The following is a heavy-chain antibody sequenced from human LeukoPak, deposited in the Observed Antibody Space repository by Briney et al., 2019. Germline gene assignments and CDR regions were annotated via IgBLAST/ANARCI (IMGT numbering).Heavy chain of an antibody. D-gene: IGHD3-10*01. CDR2: IWNDGSNQ. Sequence: PGGSLRLSCAASGFTFSSYAMHWVRQAPGKRLEWVALIWNDGSNQYYADSVKGRFTVSRDDSKNTLYLQMNSLRAEDTAVYYCARDGREYNWFDPWGQGTLVTVSS. CDR3: ARDGREYNWFDP. V-gene: IGHV3-33*01. J-gene: IGHJ5*02. CDR1: GFTFSSYA.